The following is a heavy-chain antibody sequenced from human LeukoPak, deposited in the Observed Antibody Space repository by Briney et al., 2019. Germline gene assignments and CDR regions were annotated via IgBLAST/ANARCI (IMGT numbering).Heavy chain of an antibody. CDR1: GGSVSSSNW. CDR2: IYHSGST. CDR3: ARVGYSSSWYY. V-gene: IGHV4-4*02. D-gene: IGHD6-13*01. J-gene: IGHJ4*02. Sequence: SETLSLTCAVSGGSVSSSNWWSWVRQAPGKGLEWIGEIYHSGSTNYNPSLKSRVTISVDKSKNQFSLKLSSVTAADTAVYYCARVGYSSSWYYWGQGTLVTVSS.